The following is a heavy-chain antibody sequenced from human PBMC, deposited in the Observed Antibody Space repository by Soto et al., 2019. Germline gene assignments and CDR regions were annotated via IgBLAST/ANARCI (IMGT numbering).Heavy chain of an antibody. CDR2: IIPIFGTA. D-gene: IGHD6-6*01. V-gene: IGHV1-69*06. CDR1: GGTFSSYA. CDR3: ARTIAARPGYYYYGMDV. J-gene: IGHJ6*02. Sequence: GASVKVSCKASGGTFSSYAISWVRQAPGQGLEWMGGIIPIFGTANYAQKFQGRVTITADKSTSTAYMELSSLRSEDTAVYYCARTIAARPGYYYYGMDVWGQGTTVTVS.